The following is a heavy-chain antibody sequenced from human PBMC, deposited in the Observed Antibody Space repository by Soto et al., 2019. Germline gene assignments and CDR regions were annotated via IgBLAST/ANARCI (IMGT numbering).Heavy chain of an antibody. CDR2: IYPGDSDT. J-gene: IGHJ6*02. CDR3: AIRGRGYYFGMDF. Sequence: GESLKISCKGSGHSFSNYWIAWVRQMPGKGLEWMGIIYPGDSDTRYSPSFQGQVTISADKSIGTAYLQWTSLKASDTAMYYCAIRGRGYYFGMDFWGQGTTVTVSS. V-gene: IGHV5-51*01. CDR1: GHSFSNYW.